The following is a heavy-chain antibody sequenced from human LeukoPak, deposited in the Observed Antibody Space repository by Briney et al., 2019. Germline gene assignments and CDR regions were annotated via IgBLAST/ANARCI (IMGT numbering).Heavy chain of an antibody. Sequence: SETLSLTCAVYGESFSGYYWNWIRQPPGKGLEWIGEINHSGNTNYNPSLKSRVTISVDTSKNQFPLKLSSVTAADTAVYYCARPPSHYYYGMDVWGQGTTVIVSS. J-gene: IGHJ6*02. CDR2: INHSGNT. CDR3: ARPPSHYYYGMDV. V-gene: IGHV4-34*01. CDR1: GESFSGYY.